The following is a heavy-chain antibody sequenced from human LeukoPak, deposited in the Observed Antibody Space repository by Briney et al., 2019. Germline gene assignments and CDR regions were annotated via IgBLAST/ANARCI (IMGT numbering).Heavy chain of an antibody. CDR1: GFTVSSNY. D-gene: IGHD2-2*02. CDR2: IYSGGST. V-gene: IGHV3-66*02. Sequence: GGSLRLSCAASGFTVSSNYMSWVRQAPGKGLEWVSVIYSGGSTYYADSVKGRFTISRDNSKNTLYLQMNSLRAEDTAVYYCASTQYCSSISCYKYAFDIWGQGTMVTVSS. CDR3: ASTQYCSSISCYKYAFDI. J-gene: IGHJ3*02.